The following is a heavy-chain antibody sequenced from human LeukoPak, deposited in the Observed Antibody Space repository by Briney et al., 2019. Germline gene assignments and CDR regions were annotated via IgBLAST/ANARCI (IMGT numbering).Heavy chain of an antibody. V-gene: IGHV3-21*01. J-gene: IGHJ3*02. CDR2: ISSSSSCI. CDR3: ARDPHLLWFGELTENDAFDI. D-gene: IGHD3-10*01. Sequence: GGSLRLSCAASGFTFSSYSMNWVRQAPGKGLEWVSSISSSSSCIYYADSVKGRFTISRDNAKNSLYLQMNSLRAEDTAVYYCARDPHLLWFGELTENDAFDIWGQGTMVTVSS. CDR1: GFTFSSYS.